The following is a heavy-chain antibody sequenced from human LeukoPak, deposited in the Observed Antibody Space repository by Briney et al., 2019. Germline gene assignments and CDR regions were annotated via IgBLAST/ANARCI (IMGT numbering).Heavy chain of an antibody. D-gene: IGHD2-21*01. J-gene: IGHJ4*02. V-gene: IGHV3-23*01. CDR2: ISGSGGST. Sequence: PGGSLTLACAASGFTFSSYAMSWVRQPPGKGLEWVAAISGSGGSTYYADSVKGRFTISRDNSKNTLYLQMNSLRAEDTAVYYCAKGPGGGVVVILNYFDYWGQGTLVTVSS. CDR1: GFTFSSYA. CDR3: AKGPGGGVVVILNYFDY.